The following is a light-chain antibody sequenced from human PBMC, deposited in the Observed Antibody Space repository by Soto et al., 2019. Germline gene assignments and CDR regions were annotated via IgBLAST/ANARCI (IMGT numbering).Light chain of an antibody. V-gene: IGLV2-14*01. CDR1: SSHVGGYNY. CDR3: SSYTSSAVV. Sequence: QSALTQPASVSGSPGQSITISCTGTSSHVGGYNYVSWYQQHPGKAPKLMIYDVSNRPSGVSNLFSGSKSGNKASLTISGLQAEDESDYYCSSYTSSAVVFGGGTKLTVL. CDR2: DVS. J-gene: IGLJ2*01.